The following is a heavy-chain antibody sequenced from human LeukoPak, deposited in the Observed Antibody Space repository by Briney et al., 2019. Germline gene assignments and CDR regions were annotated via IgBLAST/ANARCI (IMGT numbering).Heavy chain of an antibody. CDR2: IIPILGIA. CDR3: ARSRGGWYEGWFDP. J-gene: IGHJ5*02. V-gene: IGHV1-69*04. D-gene: IGHD6-19*01. CDR1: GGTFSSYA. Sequence: ASVKVSCKASGGTFSSYAISRVRQAPGQGLEWMGRIIPILGIANYAQKFQGRVTITADKSTSTAYMELSSLRSEDTAVYYCARSRGGWYEGWFDPWGQGTLVTVSS.